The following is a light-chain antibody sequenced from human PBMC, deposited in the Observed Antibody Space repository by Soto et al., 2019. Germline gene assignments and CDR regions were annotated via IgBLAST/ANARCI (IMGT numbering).Light chain of an antibody. J-gene: IGLJ2*01. CDR3: ATWDDSLSGPV. CDR2: ENN. CDR1: TSNIGSSS. Sequence: QSVLRQPPSASGTPGQSVTISCSGSTSNIGSSSVYWYQQLPGTAPKVFIYENNRRPSGVPDRFSGSKSGTSASLAISRLRSEDEADYYCATWDDSLSGPVFGGGTKLTVL. V-gene: IGLV1-47*01.